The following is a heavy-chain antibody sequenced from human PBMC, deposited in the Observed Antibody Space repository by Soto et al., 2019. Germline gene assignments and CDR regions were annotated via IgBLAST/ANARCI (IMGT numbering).Heavy chain of an antibody. Sequence: TYSVAGGKSIGRSCRRSMKKQPPGKALEWLGQIFYSGSTKYNPSLNSRVTISADQSKNHLSLSLSSVTAAATAVYYCGHHGGDPYYHDIRGQGILVTVSS. CDR2: IFYSGST. V-gene: IGHV4-61*05. CDR1: GGKSIGRSCR. J-gene: IGHJ3*02. D-gene: IGHD1-26*01. CDR3: GHHGGDPYYHDI.